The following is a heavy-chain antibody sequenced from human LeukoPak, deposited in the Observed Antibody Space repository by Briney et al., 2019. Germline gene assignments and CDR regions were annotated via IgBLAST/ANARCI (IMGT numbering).Heavy chain of an antibody. CDR2: IGIDSGNT. CDR3: ARDYKYAFDN. CDR1: GFTFSDYS. J-gene: IGHJ4*02. D-gene: IGHD5-24*01. Sequence: GGSLRLSCAASGFTFSDYSMNWVRQAPGKGLEWISYIGIDSGNTNYADSVKGRFTISGDKAKDSLYLQMNSLRVEDTAVYYCARDYKYAFDNWGQGTLVTASS. V-gene: IGHV3-48*01.